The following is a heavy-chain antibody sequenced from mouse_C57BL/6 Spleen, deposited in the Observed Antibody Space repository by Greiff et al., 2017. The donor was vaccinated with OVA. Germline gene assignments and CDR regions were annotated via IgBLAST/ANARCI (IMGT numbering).Heavy chain of an antibody. J-gene: IGHJ4*01. CDR3: ARSYYGSSPYYAMDY. CDR1: GYTFTSYW. Sequence: VQGVESGAELAKPGASVKLSCKASGYTFTSYWMHWVKQRPGQGLEWIGYINPSSGYTKYNQKFKDKATLTADKSSSTAYMQLSSLTYEDSAVYYCARSYYGSSPYYAMDYWGQGTSVTVSS. CDR2: INPSSGYT. D-gene: IGHD1-1*01. V-gene: IGHV1-7*01.